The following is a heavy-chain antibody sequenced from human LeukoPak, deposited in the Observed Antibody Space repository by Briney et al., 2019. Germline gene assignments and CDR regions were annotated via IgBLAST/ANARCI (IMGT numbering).Heavy chain of an antibody. D-gene: IGHD4-23*01. CDR1: GGTFSSYA. CDR3: ARDYGGNSAFDY. V-gene: IGHV1-69*05. Sequence: ASVKVSCKASGGTFSSYAISWVRQAPGQGLEWMGGIIPIFGTANYAQKFQGRVTMTRDTSTSTVYMELSSLRSEDTAVYYCARDYGGNSAFDYWGQGTLVTVSS. J-gene: IGHJ4*02. CDR2: IIPIFGTA.